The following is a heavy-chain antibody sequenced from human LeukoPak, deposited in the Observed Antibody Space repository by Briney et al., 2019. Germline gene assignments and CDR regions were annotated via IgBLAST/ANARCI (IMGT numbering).Heavy chain of an antibody. CDR1: GGSISSYY. CDR3: ARWKQQPYYFDY. CDR2: IYYSGST. V-gene: IGHV4-59*08. D-gene: IGHD6-13*01. Sequence: SETLSLTCTVSGGSISSYYWSWIRQPPGKGLEWIGYIYYSGSTNYNPSLKSRVTISVDTSKNQFSLKLSSVTAADTAVYYCARWKQQPYYFDYWGQGTLVTVSS. J-gene: IGHJ4*02.